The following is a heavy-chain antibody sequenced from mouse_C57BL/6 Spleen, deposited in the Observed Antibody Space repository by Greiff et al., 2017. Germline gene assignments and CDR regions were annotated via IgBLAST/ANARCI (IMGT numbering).Heavy chain of an antibody. J-gene: IGHJ2*01. Sequence: VQLQQPGAELVRPGSSVKMSCKASGYTFTSYWMHWVKQRPIQGLEWIGNIDPSDSETHYNQKFKDKATLTVDKSSSTAYMQLRSLTSEDSAVYYCATNWDFDYWGQGTTLTVSS. CDR2: IDPSDSET. CDR1: GYTFTSYW. CDR3: ATNWDFDY. D-gene: IGHD4-1*01. V-gene: IGHV1-52*01.